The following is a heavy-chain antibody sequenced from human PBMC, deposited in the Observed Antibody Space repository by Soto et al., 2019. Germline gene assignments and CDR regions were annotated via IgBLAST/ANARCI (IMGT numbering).Heavy chain of an antibody. V-gene: IGHV4-31*03. J-gene: IGHJ5*02. CDR3: ARLGSSTWAEGIDT. D-gene: IGHD2-2*01. Sequence: QVQLQEAGPGLVKPSQTLSLSCNVSGGSISSGGYYWSWIRQYPGKGLEWIGHIYYTGITFYNPSLKSRPTISVDTFRTQFSLTLSSVTAADTAVYYCARLGSSTWAEGIDTWGQGTPVTVSS. CDR2: IYYTGIT. CDR1: GGSISSGGYY.